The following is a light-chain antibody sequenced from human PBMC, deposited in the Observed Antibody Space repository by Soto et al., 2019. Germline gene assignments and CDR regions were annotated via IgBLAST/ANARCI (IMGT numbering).Light chain of an antibody. V-gene: IGKV1-12*01. Sequence: DIQMTQSPSSVSASVGDRVTITCRASQGISSWLAWYQQKPGKAPKLLIYAASSLQTGVPSRFSGSAFGTEFTLTISSLQPEDYATYFCQQSYSMPYAFGPGTKVDI. CDR2: AAS. CDR3: QQSYSMPYA. J-gene: IGKJ2*01. CDR1: QGISSW.